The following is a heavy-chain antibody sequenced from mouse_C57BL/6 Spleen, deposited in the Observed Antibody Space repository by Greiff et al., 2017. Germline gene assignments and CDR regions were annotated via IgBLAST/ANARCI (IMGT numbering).Heavy chain of an antibody. J-gene: IGHJ4*01. CDR2: ISYDGST. D-gene: IGHD1-1*01. CDR3: GRNEGSSFGYAMED. V-gene: IGHV3-6*01. Sequence: EVQRVESGPGLVKPSQSLSLTCSVTGYSITSGYYWNWIRQFPGNKLEWMCYISYDGSTNYNPSLKNRISITRDTSKNQFFLKVNSVTTEDTATYYCGRNEGSSFGYAMEDRGQGTSVT. CDR1: GYSITSGYY.